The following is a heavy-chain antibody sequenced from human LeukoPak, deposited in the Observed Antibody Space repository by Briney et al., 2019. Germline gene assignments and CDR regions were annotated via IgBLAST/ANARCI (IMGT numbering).Heavy chain of an antibody. J-gene: IGHJ4*02. CDR2: ISGDGSVA. V-gene: IGHV3-43*02. Sequence: GGSLRLSCAASGFTFSTFAMHWVRQAPGKGLEWVSLISGDGSVAYYADSVKGRFTISRDNSKNSLYLQMNSLRLEDTAFYYCATGSQPGTTFDYWGQGTLVTASS. CDR3: ATGSQPGTTFDY. CDR1: GFTFSTFA. D-gene: IGHD1-14*01.